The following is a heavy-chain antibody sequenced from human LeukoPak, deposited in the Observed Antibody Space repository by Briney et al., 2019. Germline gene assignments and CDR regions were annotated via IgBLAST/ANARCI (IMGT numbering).Heavy chain of an antibody. D-gene: IGHD3-10*01. CDR1: GFTFSSYA. CDR2: ISYDGSNK. J-gene: IGHJ4*02. V-gene: IGHV3-30*14. Sequence: GGSLRLSCAASGFTFSSYAMHWVRQAPGKGLEWVAVISYDGSNKYYADSVKGRFTISRDNSKNTLYLQMSSLRAEDTAVYYCVKGGELLWFGELFDYWGQGTLVTVSS. CDR3: VKGGELLWFGELFDY.